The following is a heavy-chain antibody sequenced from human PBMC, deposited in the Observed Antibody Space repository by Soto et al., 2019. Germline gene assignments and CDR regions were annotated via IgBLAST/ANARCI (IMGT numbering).Heavy chain of an antibody. CDR3: ARDSSRGSAFDY. Sequence: GGSMILSCRASGFNFSSYSMNWVRQAPGKGLEWVSSISSSSSYIYYADSVKGRFTISRDNAKNSLYLQMNSLRAEDTAVYYCARDSSRGSAFDYWGQGTLVTVSS. D-gene: IGHD1-26*01. CDR2: ISSSSSYI. J-gene: IGHJ4*02. CDR1: GFNFSSYS. V-gene: IGHV3-21*01.